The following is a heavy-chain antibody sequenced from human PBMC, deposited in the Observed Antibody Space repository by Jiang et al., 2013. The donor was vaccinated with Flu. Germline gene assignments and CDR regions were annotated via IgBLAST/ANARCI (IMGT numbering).Heavy chain of an antibody. CDR2: IYYTGST. J-gene: IGHJ4*02. CDR1: GGSVSSISYY. Sequence: LLKPSETLSLTCAVSGGSVSSISYYWGWIRQPPGKGLEWIGTIYYTGSTYYNPSLKSRVSISVDTSKNQFSLKLSSVTAADTAVYYCARRVRYSSGSYMGGFYFDSWGQGALVTVSS. CDR3: ARRVRYSSGSYMGGFYFDS. D-gene: IGHD3-22*01. V-gene: IGHV4-39*07.